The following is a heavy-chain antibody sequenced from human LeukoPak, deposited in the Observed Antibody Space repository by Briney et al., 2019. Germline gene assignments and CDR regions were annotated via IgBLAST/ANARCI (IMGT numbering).Heavy chain of an antibody. CDR3: ARETSQKGAHYMDV. J-gene: IGHJ6*03. CDR2: IYYSGST. Sequence: SSETLSLTCTVSGGYISSYYWSWIRQPPGKGLEWIGYIYYSGSTNYNPSLKSRVTISVDTSKNQFSLKLSSVTAADTAVYYCARETSQKGAHYMDVWGKGTTVTISS. D-gene: IGHD3-16*01. V-gene: IGHV4-59*01. CDR1: GGYISSYY.